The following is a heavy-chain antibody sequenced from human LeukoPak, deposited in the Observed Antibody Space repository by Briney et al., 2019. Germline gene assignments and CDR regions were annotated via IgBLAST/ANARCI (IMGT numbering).Heavy chain of an antibody. V-gene: IGHV3-74*01. J-gene: IGHJ4*02. Sequence: PGGSLRLSCAASGFTFSSYWMHWVRQAPGKGLVWVSRIISDGSSTSYADSVKGRFTISRDNAKNTLYLQMNSLRAEDTAVYYCARGMRITMVRGVIPHDYWGQGTLVTVSS. CDR2: IISDGSST. CDR3: ARGMRITMVRGVIPHDY. CDR1: GFTFSSYW. D-gene: IGHD3-10*01.